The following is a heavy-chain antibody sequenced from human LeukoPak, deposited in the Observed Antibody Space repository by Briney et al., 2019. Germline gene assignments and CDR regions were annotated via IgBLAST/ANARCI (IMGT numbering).Heavy chain of an antibody. D-gene: IGHD3-16*01. V-gene: IGHV4-34*01. J-gene: IGHJ5*02. CDR2: INHSGST. CDR3: AAGGRGRKTRVVVSYNWFDP. Sequence: SATLSLTCTVSGGSISGYYWSWIRQPPGKGLEWIGEINHSGSTNYNPSLKSRVTISVDTSKNQFSLKLSSVTAADTAVYYCAAGGRGRKTRVVVSYNWFDPWGQGTLVTVSS. CDR1: GGSISGYY.